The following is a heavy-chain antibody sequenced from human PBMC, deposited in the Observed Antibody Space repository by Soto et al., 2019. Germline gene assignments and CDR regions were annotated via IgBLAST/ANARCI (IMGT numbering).Heavy chain of an antibody. CDR1: GFTFSSYG. J-gene: IGHJ3*02. CDR3: ARDFYYDSSGYDAFDI. CDR2: IGSSSSYI. Sequence: GGSLRLSCAASGFTFSSYGMHWVRQAPGKGLEWVSSIGSSSSYIYYADSVKGRFTISRDNAKNSLYLQMNSLRAEDTAVYYCARDFYYDSSGYDAFDIWGQGTMVT. V-gene: IGHV3-21*01. D-gene: IGHD3-22*01.